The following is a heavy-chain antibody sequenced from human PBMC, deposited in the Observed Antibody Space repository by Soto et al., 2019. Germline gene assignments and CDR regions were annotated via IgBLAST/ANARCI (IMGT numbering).Heavy chain of an antibody. J-gene: IGHJ4*02. CDR2: ISAYNGNT. CDR3: AREEVQYFDY. Sequence: GESLKISCKGSGYTFTSYGISWVRQAPGQGLEWMGWISAYNGNTNYAQKLQGRVTMTTDTSTSTAYMELRSLRSNDTAVYYCAREEVQYFDYWGQGTLVTVSS. V-gene: IGHV1-18*01. CDR1: GYTFTSYG.